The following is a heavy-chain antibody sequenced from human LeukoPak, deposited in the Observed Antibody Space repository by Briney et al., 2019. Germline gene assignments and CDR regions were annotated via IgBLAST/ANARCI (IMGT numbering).Heavy chain of an antibody. V-gene: IGHV3-13*04. CDR3: VREGRGPGWSYPDY. D-gene: IGHD6-19*01. J-gene: IGHJ4*02. CDR1: GFTFSCYD. CDR2: IGLVGDT. Sequence: GGSLRLSCAASGFTFSCYDMHWGRQATGKGLEWVSAIGLVGDTYYAESVKGRFTISREDAKNSLYLQMNSLGVGDTAVYYCVREGRGPGWSYPDYWGQGTLVTVSS.